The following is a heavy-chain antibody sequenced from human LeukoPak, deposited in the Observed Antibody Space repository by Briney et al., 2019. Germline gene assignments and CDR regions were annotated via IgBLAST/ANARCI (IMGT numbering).Heavy chain of an antibody. CDR2: IYTSGST. CDR3: VGVYCSSTSCYLDP. Sequence: SQTLSLTCTVSGGSISSGSYYWSWIRQPAGKGLEWFGRIYTSGSTNYNHSLKSRVTISVDTSKNQFSLKLSSVTAADTAVYYCVGVYCSSTSCYLDPWGQGTLVTVSS. D-gene: IGHD2-2*01. V-gene: IGHV4-61*02. CDR1: GGSISSGSYY. J-gene: IGHJ5*02.